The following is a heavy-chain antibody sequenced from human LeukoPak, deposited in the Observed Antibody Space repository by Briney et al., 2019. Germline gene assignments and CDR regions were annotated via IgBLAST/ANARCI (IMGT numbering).Heavy chain of an antibody. CDR2: NYYSGSA. V-gene: IGHV4-59*01. Sequence: SETLSLTCTVSGGPISSFYWSWIRQSPGKGLEWIGYNYYSGSANYNPSLKSRVTISVDASKNQFSLKLSSVTGADTAVYYCARGDYGDSDYWGQGILVTVSS. J-gene: IGHJ4*02. CDR1: GGPISSFY. CDR3: ARGDYGDSDY. D-gene: IGHD4-17*01.